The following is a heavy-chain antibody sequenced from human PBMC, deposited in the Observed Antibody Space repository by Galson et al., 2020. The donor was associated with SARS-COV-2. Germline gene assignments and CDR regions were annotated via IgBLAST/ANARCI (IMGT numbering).Heavy chain of an antibody. CDR3: ARGNRGLDY. CDR1: GGSLSSGDYY. V-gene: IGHV4-30-4*01. D-gene: IGHD3-10*01. Sequence: ETSETLSLTCTVSGGSLSSGDYYWSWIRQPPGKGLEWIGHVYHSGNTSYNPSLESRLTLSVDTSKNLFSLKLRSVTAADTAVYYCARGNRGLDYWGQGVLVTVSS. J-gene: IGHJ4*02. CDR2: VYHSGNT.